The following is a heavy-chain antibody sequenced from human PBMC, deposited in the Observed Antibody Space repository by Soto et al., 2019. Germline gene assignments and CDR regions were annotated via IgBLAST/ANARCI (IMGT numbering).Heavy chain of an antibody. Sequence: EVQLVESGGGLVQPGGSLRLSCAASGFTFSVYWMHWVRQAPGKGLVWVSRIDADGSSTDYADSVKGRFTISRDNAKNTLYLQMNSLRAEDTAVYYCVRSTVTTIPTDCWGQGTLVTVSS. J-gene: IGHJ4*02. CDR1: GFTFSVYW. V-gene: IGHV3-74*01. D-gene: IGHD4-17*01. CDR3: VRSTVTTIPTDC. CDR2: IDADGSST.